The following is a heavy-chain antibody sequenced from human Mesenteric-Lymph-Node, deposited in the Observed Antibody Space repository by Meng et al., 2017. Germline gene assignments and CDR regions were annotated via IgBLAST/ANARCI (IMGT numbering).Heavy chain of an antibody. CDR3: AKELTIFGVVIEPFDY. D-gene: IGHD3-3*01. Sequence: GESLKISCAASGFTFSSYWMHWVRQAPGKGLVWVSRINSDGSSTSYADSVKGRFTISRDNSKNTLYLQMNSLRAEDTAVYYCAKELTIFGVVIEPFDYWGQGTLVTVSS. J-gene: IGHJ4*02. CDR2: INSDGSST. V-gene: IGHV3-74*01. CDR1: GFTFSSYW.